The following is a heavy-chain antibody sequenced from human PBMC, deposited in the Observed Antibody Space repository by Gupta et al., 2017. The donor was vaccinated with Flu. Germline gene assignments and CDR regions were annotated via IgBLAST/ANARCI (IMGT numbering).Heavy chain of an antibody. Sequence: TFSNYAMTWVRQAPGKGLEWVSSLRDGGDNTYYAASVKGRFTISRDNSKNTLCLQMNSLTVEDTALYYCAKGGIGSSGVDFWGQGTLVTVSS. V-gene: IGHV3-23*01. CDR1: TFSNYA. CDR3: AKGGIGSSGVDF. CDR2: LRDGGDNT. D-gene: IGHD2-15*01. J-gene: IGHJ4*02.